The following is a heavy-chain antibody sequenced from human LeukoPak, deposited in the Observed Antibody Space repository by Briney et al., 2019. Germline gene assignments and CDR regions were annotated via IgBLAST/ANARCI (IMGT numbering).Heavy chain of an antibody. J-gene: IGHJ6*03. D-gene: IGHD2-21*02. CDR3: ARVIVVVTAKPYYYYMDV. Sequence: GGSLRLSCAASGFTFSSYWMSWVRQAPGKGLGWVANIKQDGSEKYYVDSVKGRFTISRDNAKNSLYLQMNSLRAEDTAVYYCARVIVVVTAKPYYYYMDVWGKGTTVTVSS. CDR1: GFTFSSYW. CDR2: IKQDGSEK. V-gene: IGHV3-7*01.